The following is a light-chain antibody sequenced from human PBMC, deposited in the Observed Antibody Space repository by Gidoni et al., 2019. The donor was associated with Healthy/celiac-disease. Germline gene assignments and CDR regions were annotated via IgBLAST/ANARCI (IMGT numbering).Light chain of an antibody. CDR2: GAS. Sequence: VLTQSPGTLSLSPGERATLSCRASQSVSSSYLSWYQQKPGQAPRLLIYGASSRATGIPDRFSGSGSGTDCTLTISRLEPEDFAVYYCQQYGSSPLTFGGGTKVEIK. V-gene: IGKV3-20*01. J-gene: IGKJ4*01. CDR1: QSVSSSY. CDR3: QQYGSSPLT.